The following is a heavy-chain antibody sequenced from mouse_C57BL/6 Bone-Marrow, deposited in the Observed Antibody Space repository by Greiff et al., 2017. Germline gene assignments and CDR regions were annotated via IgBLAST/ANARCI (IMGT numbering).Heavy chain of an antibody. CDR2: ISNGGGST. J-gene: IGHJ3*01. CDR3: ARQGGYDGFFAY. Sequence: EVQGVESGGGLVQPGGSLKLSCAASGFTFSDYYMYWVRQTPEKRLEWVAYISNGGGSTYYPDTVKGRFTISRDNAKNTLYLQMSRLKSEDTAMYYCARQGGYDGFFAYWGQGTLVTVSA. D-gene: IGHD2-3*01. CDR1: GFTFSDYY. V-gene: IGHV5-12*01.